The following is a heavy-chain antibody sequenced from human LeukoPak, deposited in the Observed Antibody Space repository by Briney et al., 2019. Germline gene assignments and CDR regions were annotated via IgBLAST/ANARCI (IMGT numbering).Heavy chain of an antibody. CDR3: ARSTTSWYPYYYYYYMDV. CDR2: MNPNSGNT. Sequence: GASVKVSCKASGYTFTSYDINWVRQATGQGLEWMGCMNPNSGNTGYAQKFQGRVTMTRNTSISTAYMELSSLRSEDTAVYYCARSTTSWYPYYYYYYMDVWGKGTTVTVSS. V-gene: IGHV1-8*01. J-gene: IGHJ6*03. CDR1: GYTFTSYD. D-gene: IGHD6-13*01.